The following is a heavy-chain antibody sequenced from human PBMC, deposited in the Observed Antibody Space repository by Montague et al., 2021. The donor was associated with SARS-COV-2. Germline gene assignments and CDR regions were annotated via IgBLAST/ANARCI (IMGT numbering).Heavy chain of an antibody. D-gene: IGHD3-22*01. V-gene: IGHV4-34*01. Sequence: SEPLSLTCAVYGGSFSGYHWTWIRQSPGKGLEWIGEINTSGSTNYNPSLKSRITISGDTSKNQFSLKLTSVTAADTAVYYCARGRIDVNMIVVVVAGASFYMDVWGKGTTVTVSS. J-gene: IGHJ6*03. CDR2: INTSGST. CDR1: GGSFSGYH. CDR3: ARGRIDVNMIVVVVAGASFYMDV.